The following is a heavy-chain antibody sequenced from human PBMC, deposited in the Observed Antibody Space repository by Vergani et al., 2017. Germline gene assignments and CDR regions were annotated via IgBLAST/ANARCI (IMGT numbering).Heavy chain of an antibody. J-gene: IGHJ4*02. Sequence: QVQLQQWGAGLLKPSETLSLTCAVYGGSFSGYYWSWIRQPPGKGLGWIGEINHSGSTNYNPSLKRRVTISVDPSKNQFSLKLGSVTAADTAVYYCAREGWGVVDYWGQGSLGTGCS. CDR1: GGSFSGYY. V-gene: IGHV4-34*01. CDR3: AREGWGVVDY. D-gene: IGHD3-10*01. CDR2: INHSGST.